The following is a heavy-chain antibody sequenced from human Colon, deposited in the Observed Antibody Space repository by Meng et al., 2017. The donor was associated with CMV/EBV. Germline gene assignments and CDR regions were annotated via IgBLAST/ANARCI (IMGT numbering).Heavy chain of an antibody. Sequence: QVRLVQSGAEVKKPGASGKVSCKASGYTFTGYYMHWVRQAPGQGLEWMGWINPNSGGTNYAQKFQGRVTMTRDTSISTAYMELSRLRSDDTAVYYCATVSSGYYLYFQHWGQGTLVTVSS. CDR3: ATVSSGYYLYFQH. CDR2: INPNSGGT. CDR1: GYTFTGYY. D-gene: IGHD3-22*01. V-gene: IGHV1-2*02. J-gene: IGHJ1*01.